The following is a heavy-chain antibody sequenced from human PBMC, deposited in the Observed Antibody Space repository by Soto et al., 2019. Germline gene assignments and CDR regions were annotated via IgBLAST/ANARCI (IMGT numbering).Heavy chain of an antibody. Sequence: GESLKISCKGSGYSFTSYWISWVRQMPGKGLEWMGRIDPSDSYTNYSPSFQGHVTISADKSISTAYLQWSSLKASDTAMYYCATIQTLGYCSGGSCYPSFYYGMDVWGQGTTVTVSS. D-gene: IGHD2-15*01. V-gene: IGHV5-10-1*01. CDR3: ATIQTLGYCSGGSCYPSFYYGMDV. CDR2: IDPSDSYT. J-gene: IGHJ6*02. CDR1: GYSFTSYW.